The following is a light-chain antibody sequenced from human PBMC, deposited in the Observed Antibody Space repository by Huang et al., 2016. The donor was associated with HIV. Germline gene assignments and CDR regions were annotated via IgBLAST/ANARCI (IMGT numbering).Light chain of an antibody. Sequence: DIVMTQSPDSLAVSLGERVTINCRSSRSVLYRSNNKNYLSWYQKKPGQAPKLLISWASTRESGVPDRFSGSGSGTVFTLTISSLQAEDVAVYYCQQYYSFPYAFGQGTKLEIK. V-gene: IGKV4-1*01. CDR2: WAS. CDR1: RSVLYRSNNKNY. CDR3: QQYYSFPYA. J-gene: IGKJ2*01.